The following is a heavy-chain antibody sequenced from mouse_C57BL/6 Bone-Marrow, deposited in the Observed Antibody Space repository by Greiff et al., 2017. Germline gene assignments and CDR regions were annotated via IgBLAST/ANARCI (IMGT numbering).Heavy chain of an antibody. J-gene: IGHJ2*01. V-gene: IGHV1-81*01. CDR1: GYTFTSYG. CDR3: ARRDYYGSREYFDY. Sequence: QVQLQQSGAELARPGASVKLSCKASGYTFTSYGISWVKQRTGQGLEWIGEIYPRSGNTYYNEKFKGKATLTVDTSSSTAYMELHSLTSEDSAVYFCARRDYYGSREYFDYWGQGTTLTVSS. D-gene: IGHD1-1*01. CDR2: IYPRSGNT.